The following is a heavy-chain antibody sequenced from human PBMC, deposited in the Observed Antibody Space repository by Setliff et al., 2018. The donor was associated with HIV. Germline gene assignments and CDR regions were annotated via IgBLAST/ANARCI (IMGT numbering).Heavy chain of an antibody. D-gene: IGHD5-18*01. CDR3: ARAEDTAMDDYYYMDV. CDR1: GGSISSNYYY. CDR2: AYYSGST. J-gene: IGHJ6*03. Sequence: PSETLSLTCTVSGGSISSNYYYWGWIRQPPGKGLEWIGSAYYSGSTHYTPSLKSRVTISVDTSKNQLSLRLNSVTAADTAVYYCARAEDTAMDDYYYMDVWGRGTTVTVSS. V-gene: IGHV4-39*01.